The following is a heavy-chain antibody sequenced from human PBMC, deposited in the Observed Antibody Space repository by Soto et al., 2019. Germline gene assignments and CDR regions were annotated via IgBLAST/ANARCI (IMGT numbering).Heavy chain of an antibody. J-gene: IGHJ4*02. V-gene: IGHV3-21*01. Sequence: PGGSLRLSCAASGFTFSSYSMNWVRQAPGKGLEWVSSISSSSSYIYYADSVKGRFTISRDNAKNSLYLQMNSLRAEDTAVYYCASAVVSTPFDYWGQGTLVTVSS. CDR3: ASAVVSTPFDY. CDR2: ISSSSSYI. CDR1: GFTFSSYS. D-gene: IGHD2-15*01.